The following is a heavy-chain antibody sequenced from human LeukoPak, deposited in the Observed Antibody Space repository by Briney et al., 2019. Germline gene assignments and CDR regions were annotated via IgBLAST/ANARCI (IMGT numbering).Heavy chain of an antibody. CDR1: GFTFSSYW. CDR3: AKDVKSSGWYYFDY. Sequence: PGGSLRLSCAASGFTFSSYWMHWVRQVPGKGLMWVSRIKTDGSSTSYADSVKGRFTISRDNAKNTLYLQMNSLRAEDTAVYYCAKDVKSSGWYYFDYWGQGTLVTVSS. CDR2: IKTDGSST. V-gene: IGHV3-74*01. J-gene: IGHJ4*02. D-gene: IGHD6-19*01.